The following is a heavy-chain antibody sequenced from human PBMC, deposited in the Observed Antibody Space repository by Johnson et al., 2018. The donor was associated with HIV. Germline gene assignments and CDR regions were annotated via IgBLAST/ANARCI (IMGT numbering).Heavy chain of an antibody. J-gene: IGHJ3*02. CDR2: ISYDGSNK. CDR3: ASILVVAAQEADAFDI. CDR1: GFTLSSYA. V-gene: IGHV3-30-3*01. D-gene: IGHD2-15*01. Sequence: QVLLLESGGGVVQPGRSLRLSCAASGFTLSSYAMHWVRQAPGKGLEWVAVISYDGSNKYYADSVKGRFTISRDNSKNTLYLQMNSLRAEDTAVYYCASILVVAAQEADAFDIWGQGTMVTVSS.